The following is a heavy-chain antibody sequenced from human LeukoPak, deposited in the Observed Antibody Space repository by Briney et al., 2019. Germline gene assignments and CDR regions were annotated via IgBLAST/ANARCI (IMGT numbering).Heavy chain of an antibody. D-gene: IGHD6-13*01. V-gene: IGHV4-39*01. CDR1: GGSISSSSYY. CDR3: ARSNISSWYYAGHFDY. Sequence: SETLSLTCPVSGGSISSSSYYWGWIRQPPGKGLEWIGSIYYSGTTYYNPSLKSRVTISVDTSKNQFSLKLSSVTAADTAVYYCARSNISSWYYAGHFDYWGQGTLVTVSS. CDR2: IYYSGTT. J-gene: IGHJ4*02.